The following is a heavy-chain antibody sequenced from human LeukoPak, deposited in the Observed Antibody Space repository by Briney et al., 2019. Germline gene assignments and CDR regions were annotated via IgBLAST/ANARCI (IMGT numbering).Heavy chain of an antibody. CDR2: ISSSSSAI. V-gene: IGHV3-48*01. Sequence: GGSLRLSCEAFGFSFSSYSMNWVRQAPGKGLEWVAYISSSSSAIYYADSVKGRFTISRDNARTSLYLQMNSLRAEDTAVYYCAVDYGMDVWGQGTTVTVSS. CDR1: GFSFSSYS. J-gene: IGHJ6*02. CDR3: AVDYGMDV.